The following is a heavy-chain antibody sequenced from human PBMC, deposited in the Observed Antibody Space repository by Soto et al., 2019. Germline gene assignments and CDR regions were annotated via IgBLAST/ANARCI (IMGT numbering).Heavy chain of an antibody. CDR2: IYTSGST. CDR3: ARESTVAGTDNWFDS. J-gene: IGHJ5*01. V-gene: IGHV4-4*07. CDR1: GAFISGYY. D-gene: IGHD6-13*01. Sequence: QVQLQESGPGLVKPSETLSLTCTVSGAFISGYYWGWIRQPAGKGLEWIGRIYTSGSTKYSPSRKSRATMSVDTSKNQFSLKLNSVTAADTAVYYCARESTVAGTDNWFDSWGQGTLVTVSS.